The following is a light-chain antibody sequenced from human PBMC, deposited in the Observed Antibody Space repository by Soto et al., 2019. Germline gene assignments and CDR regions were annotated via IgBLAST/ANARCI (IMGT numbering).Light chain of an antibody. CDR2: GAS. V-gene: IGKV3-15*01. J-gene: IGKJ4*01. CDR1: QSVGRN. Sequence: EVVMTQSPATLSVSPGERGTLSCRASQSVGRNLAWYQQKPGQAPRLLIYGASTRATGIPARFSGSGSGTEFTLTISSLQSEDFAVYYCHQYGSSPLTFGGGAKVEIK. CDR3: HQYGSSPLT.